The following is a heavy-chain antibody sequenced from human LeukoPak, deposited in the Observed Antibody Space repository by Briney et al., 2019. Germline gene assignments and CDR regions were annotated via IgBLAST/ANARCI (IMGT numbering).Heavy chain of an antibody. Sequence: GGSLRLSCAASGFTFDDYAMHWVRQAPGKGLEWVSGISWNSGSIGYADSVKGRFTISRDNAKNSLYLQMNSLRAEDTALYYCAKGLASRPLFYYYGLDVWGQGTTVTVSS. D-gene: IGHD3-10*01. CDR1: GFTFDDYA. V-gene: IGHV3-9*01. CDR2: ISWNSGSI. CDR3: AKGLASRPLFYYYGLDV. J-gene: IGHJ6*02.